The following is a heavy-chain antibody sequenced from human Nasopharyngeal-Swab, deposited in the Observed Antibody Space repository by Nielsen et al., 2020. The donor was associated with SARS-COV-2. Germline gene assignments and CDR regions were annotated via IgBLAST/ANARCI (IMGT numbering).Heavy chain of an antibody. CDR3: ARAGITMVRGGQDYYFDY. Sequence: WVRQAPGQGLEWMGRIIPILDITNYAQKFQGRVTITADESTSTAYMELSSLRSEDTAVYYCARAGITMVRGGQDYYFDYWGQGTLVTVSS. V-gene: IGHV1-69*04. CDR2: IIPILDIT. D-gene: IGHD3-10*01. J-gene: IGHJ4*02.